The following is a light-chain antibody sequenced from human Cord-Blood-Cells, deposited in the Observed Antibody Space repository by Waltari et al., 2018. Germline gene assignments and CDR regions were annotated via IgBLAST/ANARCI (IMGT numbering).Light chain of an antibody. Sequence: QSVLTQPPSASGTPGQRVTISCSGSSSNIGSNTVNCDQQLPGTAPKLRIHSNNTWPTGLPERCSGYKPGTSVSQAISGLQYEDEADYDWAAWEDSLNGWVFGGGTKLTVL. CDR2: SNN. CDR1: SSNIGSNT. J-gene: IGLJ3*02. CDR3: AAWEDSLNGWV. V-gene: IGLV1-44*01.